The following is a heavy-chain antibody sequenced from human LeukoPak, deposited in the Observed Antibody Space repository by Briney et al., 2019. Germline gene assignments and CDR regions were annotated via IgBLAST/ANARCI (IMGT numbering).Heavy chain of an antibody. CDR3: ARDFEGGRHDTRAFDI. CDR1: GFTFSSYG. J-gene: IGHJ3*02. CDR2: ISYDGSNK. Sequence: GRSLRLSCAASGFTFSSYGMHWVRQAPGKGLEWVAVISYDGSNKYYADSVKGRFTISRDNSKNTLYLQMNSLRAEDTAVYYCARDFEGGRHDTRAFDIWGQGTMVTVSS. V-gene: IGHV3-30*03. D-gene: IGHD3-22*01.